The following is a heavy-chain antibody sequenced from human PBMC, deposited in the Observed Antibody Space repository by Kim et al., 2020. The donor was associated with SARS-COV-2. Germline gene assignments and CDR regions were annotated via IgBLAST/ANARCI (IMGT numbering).Heavy chain of an antibody. V-gene: IGHV3-30*18. CDR1: GFTFSSYG. J-gene: IGHJ6*02. CDR2: ISYDGSNK. D-gene: IGHD5-18*01. CDR3: AKTYTAMPYVYYYYGMDV. Sequence: GGSLRLSCAASGFTFSSYGMHWVRQAPGKGLEWVAVISYDGSNKYYADSVKGRFTISRDNSKNTLYLQMNSLRAEDTAVYYCAKTYTAMPYVYYYYGMDVWGQGTTVTVSS.